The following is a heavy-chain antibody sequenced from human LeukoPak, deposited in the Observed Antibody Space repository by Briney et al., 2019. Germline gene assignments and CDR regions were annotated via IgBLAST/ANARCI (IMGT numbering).Heavy chain of an antibody. CDR3: ARDGPRGIVGARGAFDI. CDR2: ISAYNGNT. CDR1: GYTFTSYG. V-gene: IGHV1-18*01. J-gene: IGHJ3*02. Sequence: ASVKVSCKASGYTFTSYGISWVRQAPGQGLEWMGWISAYNGNTNYAQKLQGRVTMTTDTSTSTAYMELRSLRSGDTAVYYCARDGPRGIVGARGAFDIWGQGTMVTVSS. D-gene: IGHD1-26*01.